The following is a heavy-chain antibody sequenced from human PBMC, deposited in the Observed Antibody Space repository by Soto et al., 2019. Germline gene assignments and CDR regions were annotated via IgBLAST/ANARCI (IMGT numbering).Heavy chain of an antibody. D-gene: IGHD3-9*01. CDR1: GGTFSSYR. CDR3: ARAYDILTGYSSSGY. CDR2: IIPIVGTA. J-gene: IGHJ4*02. Sequence: ASVKFSCKAAGGTFSSYRIRWVRQGPGQGLEWMGGIIPIVGTANYAQKFQGRVTITADESTSTAYMELSSLRSEDTAVYYCARAYDILTGYSSSGYWGQGTLLTVSS. V-gene: IGHV1-69*13.